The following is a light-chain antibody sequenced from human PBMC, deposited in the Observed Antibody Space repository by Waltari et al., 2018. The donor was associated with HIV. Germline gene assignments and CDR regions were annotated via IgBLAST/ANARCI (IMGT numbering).Light chain of an antibody. Sequence: EVVLTQSPGTLSLSPGERATLSCRASQRLNSNYLAWYQQKPGQAPRILIYGTSTRATGIPDRFSGSGSRTDFALTISRLEPEDFAVYFCHQYETSPLTFGGGTRVEV. V-gene: IGKV3-20*01. CDR2: GTS. CDR3: HQYETSPLT. J-gene: IGKJ4*01. CDR1: QRLNSNY.